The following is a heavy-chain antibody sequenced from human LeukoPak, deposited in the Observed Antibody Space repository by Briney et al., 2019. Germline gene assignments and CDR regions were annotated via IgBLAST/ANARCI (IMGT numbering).Heavy chain of an antibody. CDR2: ISYDGSNK. CDR3: AKGSGYEHNYYYYYMDV. CDR1: GFTFSSYA. J-gene: IGHJ6*03. D-gene: IGHD5-12*01. V-gene: IGHV3-30*04. Sequence: QAGGSLRLSCAASGFTFSSYAMHWVRQAPGKGLEWVAVISYDGSNKYYADSVKGRLTISRDNSKNTLYLQMNSLRAEDTAVYYCAKGSGYEHNYYYYYMDVWGKGTTVTISS.